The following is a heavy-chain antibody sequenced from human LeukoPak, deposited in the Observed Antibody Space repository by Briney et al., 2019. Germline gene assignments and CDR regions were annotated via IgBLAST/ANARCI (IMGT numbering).Heavy chain of an antibody. D-gene: IGHD3-22*01. J-gene: IGHJ4*02. CDR1: GFTFSSYW. Sequence: GGSLRLSCAASGFTFSSYWMSWVRQAPGKGLEWVANIKQDGSEKYYVDSVKGRFTISRDNAKNSLYLQMNSLRAEDTAVYYCASYPFDYYDSSGYLIDYWGQGTLVTASS. CDR2: IKQDGSEK. V-gene: IGHV3-7*01. CDR3: ASYPFDYYDSSGYLIDY.